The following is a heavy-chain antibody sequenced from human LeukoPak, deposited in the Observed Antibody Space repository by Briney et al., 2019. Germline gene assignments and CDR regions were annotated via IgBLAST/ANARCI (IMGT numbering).Heavy chain of an antibody. CDR3: ARGTLVRGSHFYGDYNNWFDP. J-gene: IGHJ5*02. CDR1: GYSFTSYW. D-gene: IGHD4-17*01. CDR2: IYPGDSDT. Sequence: GESLKISCKGSGYSFTSYWIGWVRQMPGKGLEWMGIIYPGDSDTRYSPSFQGQVTISADKSISTAYLQWSSLKASDTAMYYCARGTLVRGSHFYGDYNNWFDPWGQGTLVTVSS. V-gene: IGHV5-51*01.